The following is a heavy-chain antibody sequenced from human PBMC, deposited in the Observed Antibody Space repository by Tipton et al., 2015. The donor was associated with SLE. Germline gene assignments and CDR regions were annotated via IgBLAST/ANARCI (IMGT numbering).Heavy chain of an antibody. CDR1: GFTFSMYA. Sequence: SLRLSCAASGFTFSMYAVHWVRQAPGKGLEWVAVISYDGSNKYYADSVKGRFTISRDNSKNTLYLQMNSLRAEDTAVYYCARECVVAAAGPCDAFDSWGQGTMVTVSS. D-gene: IGHD6-13*01. CDR3: ARECVVAAAGPCDAFDS. V-gene: IGHV3-30*04. CDR2: ISYDGSNK. J-gene: IGHJ3*02.